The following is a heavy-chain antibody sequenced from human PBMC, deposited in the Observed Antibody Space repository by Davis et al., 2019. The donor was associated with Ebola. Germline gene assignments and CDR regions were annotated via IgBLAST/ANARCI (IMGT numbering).Heavy chain of an antibody. CDR1: GFIFSGYW. CDR2: TNQGGGEK. Sequence: PGGSLRLSCAASGFIFSGYWMTWVRQAPGKGLEWVANTNQGGGEKYYVDSVKGRFTISRDNTKDSLYLQMNGLRDEDTAAYYCAKSGLPGAYEIWGQGVMVIVSS. V-gene: IGHV3-7*03. D-gene: IGHD3-10*01. J-gene: IGHJ3*02. CDR3: AKSGLPGAYEI.